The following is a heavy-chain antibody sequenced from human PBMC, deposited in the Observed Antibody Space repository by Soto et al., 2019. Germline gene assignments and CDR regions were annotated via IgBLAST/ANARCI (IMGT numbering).Heavy chain of an antibody. Sequence: VGSLRLSCAASGFTFSSYAMSWVRQAPGKGLEWVSAISGSGGSTYYADSVKGRFTISRDNSKNTLYLQMNSLRAEDTAVYYCAKAKRITMIVVVLYFDYWGQGTLVTVSS. D-gene: IGHD3-22*01. CDR1: GFTFSSYA. J-gene: IGHJ4*02. CDR3: AKAKRITMIVVVLYFDY. V-gene: IGHV3-23*01. CDR2: ISGSGGST.